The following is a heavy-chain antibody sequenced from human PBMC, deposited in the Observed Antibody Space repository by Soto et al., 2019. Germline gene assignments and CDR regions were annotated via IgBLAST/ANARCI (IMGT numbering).Heavy chain of an antibody. CDR2: ISPSGFSA. V-gene: IGHV3-23*01. Sequence: PGGSLRLSCVGSGSAFSGYAMSWVRQAPGKGLEWVAGISPSGFSAHSADSVKGRFTISRDNGKNTLLLQMNSLRAEDTAVYFCAGSIWGEWQQLSFDFWGQGTLVTVSS. CDR1: GSAFSGYA. CDR3: AGSIWGEWQQLSFDF. J-gene: IGHJ4*02. D-gene: IGHD6-13*01.